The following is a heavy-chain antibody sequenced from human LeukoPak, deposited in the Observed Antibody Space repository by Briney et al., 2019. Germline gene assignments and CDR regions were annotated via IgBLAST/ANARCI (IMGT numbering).Heavy chain of an antibody. CDR1: GGSISSGGYS. CDR3: AASGVAGGLFDY. V-gene: IGHV4-30-2*01. CDR2: IYHSGST. D-gene: IGHD6-19*01. J-gene: IGHJ4*02. Sequence: DPSETLSLTCAVSGGSISSGGYSWSWIRQPPGKGLEWIGYIYHSGSTYYNPSLKSRVTISVDRSKNQFSLKLSSVTAADTAVYYCAASGVAGGLFDYWGQGTLVTVSS.